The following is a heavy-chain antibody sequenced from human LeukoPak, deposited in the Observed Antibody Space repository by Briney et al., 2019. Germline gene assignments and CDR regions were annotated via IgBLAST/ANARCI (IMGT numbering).Heavy chain of an antibody. Sequence: GGSLRLSCAASGFTFSSYAMNWVRQAPGKGLEWVSSISSSSSYIYYADSVKGRFTISRDNAKNSLYLQMNSLRAEDTAVYYCARGTYYYGSGSYSLMNYYYYMDVWGKGTTVTISS. CDR1: GFTFSSYA. V-gene: IGHV3-21*01. CDR2: ISSSSSYI. CDR3: ARGTYYYGSGSYSLMNYYYYMDV. J-gene: IGHJ6*03. D-gene: IGHD3-10*01.